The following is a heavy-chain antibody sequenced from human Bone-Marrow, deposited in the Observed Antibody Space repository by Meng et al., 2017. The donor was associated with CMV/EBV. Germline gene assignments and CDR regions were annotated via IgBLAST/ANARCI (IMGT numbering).Heavy chain of an antibody. D-gene: IGHD5-18*01. CDR1: AFTFSSYW. CDR3: ARGPQLFDY. J-gene: IGHJ4*02. Sequence: GESLKISCAASAFTFSSYWMGWVRQAPGKGLEWVANINQDGSEKYYVDSVKGRFTISRDNAKNSLYLQMNSLRAEDTAVYYCARGPQLFDYWGQGTLVTVSS. CDR2: INQDGSEK. V-gene: IGHV3-7*01.